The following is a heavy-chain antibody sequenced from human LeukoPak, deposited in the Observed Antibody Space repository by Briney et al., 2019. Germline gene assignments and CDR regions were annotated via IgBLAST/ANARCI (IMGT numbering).Heavy chain of an antibody. J-gene: IGHJ4*02. V-gene: IGHV3-23*01. CDR2: ISGSGGST. D-gene: IGHD3-10*01. CDR1: GFTFSSYA. CDR3: AKTHQKYEGRFGELLSLFDY. Sequence: GGSLRLSCAASGFTFSSYAMSWVRQAPGKGLEWVSAISGSGGSTYYADSVKGRFTISRDNSKNTLYLQMNSLRAEDTAVYYCAKTHQKYEGRFGELLSLFDYWGQGTLVTVSS.